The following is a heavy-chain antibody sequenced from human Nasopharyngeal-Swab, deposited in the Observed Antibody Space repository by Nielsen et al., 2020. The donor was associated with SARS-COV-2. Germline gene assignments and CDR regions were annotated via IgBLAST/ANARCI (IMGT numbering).Heavy chain of an antibody. V-gene: IGHV3-30-3*01. CDR2: TSYDGSIT. CDR1: GFVHRTSA. J-gene: IGHJ4*02. Sequence: GGSLRLSCAASGFVHRTSAMHWLRQAPGKGLEWVAMTSYDGSITYYTDSVKGRFTISRDNSKKTLSLQMNSLRIEDTAVYYCARDSENDGWFPYSWGQGTLVTVSS. CDR3: ARDSENDGWFPYS. D-gene: IGHD6-19*01.